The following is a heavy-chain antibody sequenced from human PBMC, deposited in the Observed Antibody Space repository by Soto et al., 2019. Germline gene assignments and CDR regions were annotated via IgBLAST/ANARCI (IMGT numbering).Heavy chain of an antibody. V-gene: IGHV3-23*01. CDR1: GFAFPNYA. CDR3: AKPRVYCTNGVCPAAS. CDR2: VTGSGSTA. J-gene: IGHJ5*02. D-gene: IGHD2-8*01. Sequence: GSLRLSCAASGFAFPNYAMTWVRQAPGKGLEWVSAVTGSGSTAFYADSVKGRFTISRDNSNYPLYLQMDSLRAEDTALYFCAKPRVYCTNGVCPAASWGQGVLVTVSS.